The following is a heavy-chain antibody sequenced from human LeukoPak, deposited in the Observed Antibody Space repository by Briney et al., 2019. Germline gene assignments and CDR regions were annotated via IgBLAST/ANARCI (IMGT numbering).Heavy chain of an antibody. CDR1: GGSISSGGYY. CDR3: AKLSGFAFDP. J-gene: IGHJ5*02. V-gene: IGHV4-31*03. Sequence: SQTLSLTCTVSGGSISSGGYYWSWLRQHPGTGLEWIGYIYYSGNTYYNPSLKSRITISVDTSKNQFSLRLSSVTAADTAVYFCAKLSGFAFDPWGQGILVTVSS. CDR2: IYYSGNT. D-gene: IGHD3-16*02.